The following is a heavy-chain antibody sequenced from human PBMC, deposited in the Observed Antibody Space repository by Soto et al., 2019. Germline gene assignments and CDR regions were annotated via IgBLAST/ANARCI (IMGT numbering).Heavy chain of an antibody. D-gene: IGHD2-15*01. CDR1: GYTFTNYG. Sequence: ASVKVSCKASGYTFTNYGISWVRQAPGEGLEWVGWINTSNDNKLYAQKLQGRLTLTTDTSTSTAYMDLTTLRSYDTAVYFCARDPGAASFDFWAQGTLVTVSS. CDR3: ARDPGAASFDF. V-gene: IGHV1-18*01. J-gene: IGHJ4*02. CDR2: INTSNDNK.